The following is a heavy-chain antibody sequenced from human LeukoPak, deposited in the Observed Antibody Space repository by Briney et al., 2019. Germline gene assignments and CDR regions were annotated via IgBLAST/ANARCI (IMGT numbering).Heavy chain of an antibody. CDR3: ARDGGEYYYDSSGYSPDYFDY. Sequence: GGSLRLSCAASGFTFSSYWMSGVRQAPGKGLEWVANIKQDGSEKYYVDSVKGRFTISRDNAKNSLYLQMNSLRAEDTAVYYCARDGGEYYYDSSGYSPDYFDYWGQGTLVTVSS. V-gene: IGHV3-7*01. CDR2: IKQDGSEK. J-gene: IGHJ4*02. D-gene: IGHD3-22*01. CDR1: GFTFSSYW.